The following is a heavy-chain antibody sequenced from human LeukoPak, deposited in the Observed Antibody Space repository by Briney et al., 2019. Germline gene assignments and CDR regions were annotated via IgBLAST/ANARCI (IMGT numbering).Heavy chain of an antibody. D-gene: IGHD3-10*01. CDR1: GXSISSYY. V-gene: IGHV4-59*08. CDR2: IYYSGST. CDR3: ARHVSGEYFQH. Sequence: PSETLSLTCTVSGXSISSYYGGWIRQPPGKGLEYIGYIYYSGSTNYNPSLKSRVTISVDTSKNQFSLKLSSVTAADTAVYYCARHVSGEYFQHWGQGTLVTVSS. J-gene: IGHJ1*01.